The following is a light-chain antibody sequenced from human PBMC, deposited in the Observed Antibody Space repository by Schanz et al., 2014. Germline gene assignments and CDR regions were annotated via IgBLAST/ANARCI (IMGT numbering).Light chain of an antibody. CDR2: DAS. Sequence: EIVLTQSPATLSLSPGERATLSCRASQTVSSNLAWYQQKPGQAPRLLIYDASSRATGIPDRFSGSGSGTAFTPTISRLEPEDYAVYYYQQYGRSPRFTFGPGTKVEVK. J-gene: IGKJ3*01. CDR1: QTVSSN. V-gene: IGKV3-20*01. CDR3: QQYGRSPRFT.